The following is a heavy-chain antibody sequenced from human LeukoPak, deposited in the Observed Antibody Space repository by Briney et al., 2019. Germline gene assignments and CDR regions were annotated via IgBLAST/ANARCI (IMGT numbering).Heavy chain of an antibody. CDR1: GFTFSNYA. V-gene: IGHV1-3*01. D-gene: IGHD6-13*01. J-gene: IGHJ5*02. Sequence: GGSLRLSCAASGFTFSNYAIHWVRQAPGQRLEWMGWIIAGYGATKYSQEFQGRVTITRDTSASTAYMELSSLRYEDTAVYYCAKEGAAGGKRSGYWFDPWGQGTLVTVSS. CDR3: AKEGAAGGKRSGYWFDP. CDR2: IIAGYGAT.